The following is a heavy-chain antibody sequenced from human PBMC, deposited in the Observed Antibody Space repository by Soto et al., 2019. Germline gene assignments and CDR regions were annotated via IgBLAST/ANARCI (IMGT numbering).Heavy chain of an antibody. J-gene: IGHJ3*01. Sequence: GGSLRLSWASSGFTFDYYWMHWVRQVPGKGLLWVSHIQNDASLTTYADSVKGRFIISRDNAKNTLYLQMNGLRVEDTAVYLCVRGQSGGFALRGQGTMVTV. D-gene: IGHD6-19*01. CDR2: IQNDASLT. V-gene: IGHV3-74*01. CDR1: GFTFDYYW. CDR3: VRGQSGGFAL.